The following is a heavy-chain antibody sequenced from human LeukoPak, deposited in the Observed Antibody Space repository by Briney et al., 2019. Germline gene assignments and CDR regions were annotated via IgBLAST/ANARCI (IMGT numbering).Heavy chain of an antibody. Sequence: PSETLSLTCTVSGGSISSYYWSWIRQPPGKGLEWIGYIYYSGSTNYNPSLKSRVTISVDTSKNQFSLKLSSVTAADTAVYYCARDRSGSYLDYWGQGTLVIVSS. CDR3: ARDRSGSYLDY. CDR2: IYYSGST. V-gene: IGHV4-59*01. D-gene: IGHD3-10*01. CDR1: GGSISSYY. J-gene: IGHJ4*02.